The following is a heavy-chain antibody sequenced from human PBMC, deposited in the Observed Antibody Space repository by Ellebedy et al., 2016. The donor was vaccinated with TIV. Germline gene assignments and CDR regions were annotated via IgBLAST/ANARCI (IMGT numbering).Heavy chain of an antibody. CDR3: VNPNLLNL. V-gene: IGHV3-64D*06. CDR1: GFTFNTYA. Sequence: GESLKISCSASGFTFNTYAIHWVRQAPGKGLEFVSVISSNGATTKYSDSVKGRFTISRDNSRNTLYLQMNSLRTEDTALYYCVNPNLLNLWGQGTLVTVSS. J-gene: IGHJ4*02. CDR2: ISSNGATT. D-gene: IGHD1-20*01.